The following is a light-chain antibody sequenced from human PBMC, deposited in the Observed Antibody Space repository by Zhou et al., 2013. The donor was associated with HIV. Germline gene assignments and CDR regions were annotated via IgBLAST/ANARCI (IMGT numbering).Light chain of an antibody. CDR3: QQSYSTPFT. J-gene: IGKJ3*01. Sequence: DIQMTQSPSSLSASVGDRVTLNCRASQSISNYLSWYQQKSGRAPKLLIFAASTLQSGVSSRFSGSGSGTDFTLTISSLQPEDFATYYCQQSYSTPFTFGSGTKVDIK. CDR2: AAS. CDR1: QSISNY. V-gene: IGKV1-39*01.